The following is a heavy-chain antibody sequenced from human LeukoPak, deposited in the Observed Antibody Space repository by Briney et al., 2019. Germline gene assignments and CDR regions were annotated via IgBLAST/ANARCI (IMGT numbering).Heavy chain of an antibody. D-gene: IGHD2-2*01. J-gene: IGHJ6*03. Sequence: SVKVSCKASGGTFSSYAISWVRQAPGQGLEWMGGIIPIFGTANYAQKFQGRVTITTDESTSTAYMELSSLRSEDTAVYYCAGGVPAAMSRDYYYYYMDVWGKGTTVTVSS. CDR1: GGTFSSYA. CDR3: AGGVPAAMSRDYYYYYMDV. CDR2: IIPIFGTA. V-gene: IGHV1-69*05.